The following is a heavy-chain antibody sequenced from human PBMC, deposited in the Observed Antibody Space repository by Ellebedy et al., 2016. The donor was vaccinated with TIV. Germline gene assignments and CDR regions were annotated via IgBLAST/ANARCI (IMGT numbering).Heavy chain of an antibody. CDR1: GFTFSTYG. CDR2: IWYDGSNG. J-gene: IGHJ4*02. V-gene: IGHV3-33*01. D-gene: IGHD7-27*01. Sequence: GESLKISCAASGFTFSTYGKHWVRQAPGKGLEWVAVIWYDGSNGYYADSVKGRFTISRDNSKNTLYLQMNSLRAEDTAVYWCASWDFDNWGQGTLVTVSS. CDR3: ASWDFDN.